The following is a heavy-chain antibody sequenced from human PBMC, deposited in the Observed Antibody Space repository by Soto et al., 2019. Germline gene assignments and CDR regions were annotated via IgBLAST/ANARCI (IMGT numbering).Heavy chain of an antibody. CDR3: PKDLGKSIEARRPPPWFDP. CDR2: IIGSGGST. V-gene: IGHV3-23*01. Sequence: GGSLRLSCAASGFTFTSYAMSWVRQAPGKGLEWVSAIIGSGGSTYYADSVKGRFTISRDNSKNTLYLQMNSLRAEDTAVYYCPKDLGKSIEARRPPPWFDPWGQGTLVTVSS. CDR1: GFTFTSYA. J-gene: IGHJ5*02. D-gene: IGHD6-6*01.